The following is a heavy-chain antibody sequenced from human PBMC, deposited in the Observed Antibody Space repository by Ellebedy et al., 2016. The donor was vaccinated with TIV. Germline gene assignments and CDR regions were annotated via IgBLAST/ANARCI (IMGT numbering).Heavy chain of an antibody. Sequence: SETLSLTXTVSGASMSSHRYYWGWIRQPPGKGLAWIGSIFYSGSTYYNPSLKSRVTISVDTSKNQFPLRLSSLTAADTAIYFCATFTTMTAIDSFDVWGQGTMVTVSS. J-gene: IGHJ3*01. CDR3: ATFTTMTAIDSFDV. CDR1: GASMSSHRYY. D-gene: IGHD3-22*01. V-gene: IGHV4-39*01. CDR2: IFYSGST.